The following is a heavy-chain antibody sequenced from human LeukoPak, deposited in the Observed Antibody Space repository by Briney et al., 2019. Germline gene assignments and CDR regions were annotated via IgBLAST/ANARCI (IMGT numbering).Heavy chain of an antibody. CDR2: IYYSGST. D-gene: IGHD6-6*01. V-gene: IGHV4-38-2*02. J-gene: IGHJ6*03. Sequence: SETLSLTCTVSVYSISSGHYWGWIRQPPGKGLEWIGSIYYSGSTYYNPSLKSRVTISVDTSKNQFSLKLSSVTAADTAVYYCARVEEARSYYYYYYYMDVWGKGTTVTVSS. CDR3: ARVEEARSYYYYYYYMDV. CDR1: VYSISSGHY.